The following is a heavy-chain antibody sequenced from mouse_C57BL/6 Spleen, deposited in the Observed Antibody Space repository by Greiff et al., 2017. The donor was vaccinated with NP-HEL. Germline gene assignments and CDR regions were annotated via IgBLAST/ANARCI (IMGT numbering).Heavy chain of an antibody. CDR2: ISSGSSTI. J-gene: IGHJ4*01. V-gene: IGHV5-17*01. Sequence: EVQGVESGGGLVKPGGSLKLSCAASGFTFSDYGMHWVRQAPEKGLEWVAYISSGSSTIYYADTVKGRFTISRDNAKNTLFLQMTSLRSEDSAMYYCARKSRFITTVVATEGYAMDYWGQGTSVTVSS. CDR3: ARKSRFITTVVATEGYAMDY. CDR1: GFTFSDYG. D-gene: IGHD1-1*01.